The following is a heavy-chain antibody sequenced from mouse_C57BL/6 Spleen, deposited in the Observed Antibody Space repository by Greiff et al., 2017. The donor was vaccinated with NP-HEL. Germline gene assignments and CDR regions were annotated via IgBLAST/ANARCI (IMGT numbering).Heavy chain of an antibody. CDR2: IRSKSNNYAT. CDR1: GFSFNTYA. CDR3: MRNTQGYFDY. J-gene: IGHJ2*01. Sequence: EVQLVESGGGLVQPKGSLKLSCAASGFSFNTYAMNWVRQAPGKGLEWVARIRSKSNNYATYYADSVKDRFTISRDDSESMLYLQMNHLKTEDTAMYYCMRNTQGYFDYWGQGTTLTVSS. V-gene: IGHV10-1*01.